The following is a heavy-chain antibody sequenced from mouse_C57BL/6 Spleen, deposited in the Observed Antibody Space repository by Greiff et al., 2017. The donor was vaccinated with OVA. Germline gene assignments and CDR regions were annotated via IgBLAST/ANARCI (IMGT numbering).Heavy chain of an antibody. J-gene: IGHJ4*01. V-gene: IGHV1-69*01. CDR2: IDPSDSYT. CDR1: GYTFTSYC. D-gene: IGHD2-4*01. CDR3: AILRPYYAMDY. Sequence: QVQLKQPGAELVMPGASVKLSCKASGYTFTSYCMHWVKQRPGQGLEWIGEIDPSDSYTNYNQKFKGKSTLTVDKSSSTAYMQLSSLTSEDSAVYYCAILRPYYAMDYWGQGTSVTVSS.